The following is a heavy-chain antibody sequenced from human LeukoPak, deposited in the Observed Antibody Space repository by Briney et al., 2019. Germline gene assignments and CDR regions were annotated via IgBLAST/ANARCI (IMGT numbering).Heavy chain of an antibody. CDR3: ARSSRGSYQAFDY. V-gene: IGHV4-59*01. D-gene: IGHD1-26*01. Sequence: SETLSLTCTVSGGSISSYYWGWIRQPPGKGLEWSGYIYYSGSTNYNPSLKSRITISVATSKNQFSLKLSSVTAADTAVYSCARSSRGSYQAFDYWGQGTLVTVSS. CDR2: IYYSGST. CDR1: GGSISSYY. J-gene: IGHJ4*02.